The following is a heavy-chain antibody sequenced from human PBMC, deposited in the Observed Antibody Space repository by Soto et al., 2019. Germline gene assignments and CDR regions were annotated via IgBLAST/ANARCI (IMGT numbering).Heavy chain of an antibody. CDR3: ARGSVGVAARFSPYDY. V-gene: IGHV1-69*13. CDR1: GGTFSSYA. Sequence: SVKVSCKASGGTFSSYAISWVRQAPGQGLEWMGGIIPIFGTANYAQKFQGRVTITADESTSTAYMELSSLRSEDTAVYYCARGSVGVAARFSPYDYWGQGTLVTVSS. D-gene: IGHD6-6*01. CDR2: IIPIFGTA. J-gene: IGHJ4*02.